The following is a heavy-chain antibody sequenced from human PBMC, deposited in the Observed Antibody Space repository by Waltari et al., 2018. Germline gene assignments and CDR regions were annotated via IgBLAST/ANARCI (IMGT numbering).Heavy chain of an antibody. CDR3: ARSFNPDAFDI. CDR1: GFTFSSYW. J-gene: IGHJ3*02. V-gene: IGHV3-7*01. CDR2: IKQDGSEK. Sequence: EVQLVESGGGLVQPGGSLRLSCAASGFTFSSYWLSWVRQAPGKGLERVANIKQDGSEKYYVDSVKGRFTISRDNAKNSLYLQMNSLRAEDTAVYYCARSFNPDAFDIWGQGTMVTVSS.